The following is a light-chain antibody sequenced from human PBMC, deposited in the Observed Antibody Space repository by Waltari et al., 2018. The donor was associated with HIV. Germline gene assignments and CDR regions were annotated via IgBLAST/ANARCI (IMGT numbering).Light chain of an antibody. J-gene: IGLJ2*01. CDR1: SLRGYY. V-gene: IGLV3-19*01. Sequence: SSELTQDPSVSVALGQTVKITCQGDSLRGYYESWYQKKPGQAPILVFYGKNNRPSGIPDRLSGSSSRNTASLTITGAQAEDEADYYCSSRDKSGHLVIFGGGTRLIVL. CDR2: GKN. CDR3: SSRDKSGHLVI.